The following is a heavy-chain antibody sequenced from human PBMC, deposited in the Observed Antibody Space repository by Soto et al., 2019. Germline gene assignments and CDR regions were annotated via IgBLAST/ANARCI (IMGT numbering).Heavy chain of an antibody. CDR3: ARLWSSSWLYYYGMDV. V-gene: IGHV4-59*08. CDR2: IYYSGST. Sequence: LSLTCTVSGGSISSYYWSWIRQPPGKGLEWIGYIYYSGSTNYNPSLKSRVTISVDTSKNQFSLKLSSVTAADTAVYYCARLWSSSWLYYYGMDVWGQGTTVTVSS. J-gene: IGHJ6*02. CDR1: GGSISSYY. D-gene: IGHD6-13*01.